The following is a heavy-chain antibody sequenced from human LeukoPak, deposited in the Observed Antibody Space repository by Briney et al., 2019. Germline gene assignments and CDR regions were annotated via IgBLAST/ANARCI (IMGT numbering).Heavy chain of an antibody. J-gene: IGHJ4*02. CDR1: GGSISSGGYY. CDR2: IYHSGST. D-gene: IGHD3-9*01. V-gene: IGHV4-30-2*01. Sequence: SETLSLTCTVSGGSISSGGYYWSWIRQPPGKGLEWIGYIYHSGSTYYNPSLKSRVTISVDRSKNQFSLKLSSVTAADTAVYYCARSGRPGDILKYFDYWGQGTLVTVSS. CDR3: ARSGRPGDILKYFDY.